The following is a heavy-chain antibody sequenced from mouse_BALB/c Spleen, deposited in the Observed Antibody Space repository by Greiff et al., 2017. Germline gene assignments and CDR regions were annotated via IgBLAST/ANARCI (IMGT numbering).Heavy chain of an antibody. CDR2: IYPGNSDT. Sequence: VQLKQSGTVLARPGASVKMSCKASGYTFTSYWMHWVKQRPGQGLEWIGAIYPGNSDTSYNQKFKGKAKLTAVISTSTAYMELSSLTNEDSAVYYCTREYGNYGCPYFDYWGQGTTLTVSS. J-gene: IGHJ2*01. CDR1: GYTFTSYW. D-gene: IGHD2-10*02. V-gene: IGHV1-5*01. CDR3: TREYGNYGCPYFDY.